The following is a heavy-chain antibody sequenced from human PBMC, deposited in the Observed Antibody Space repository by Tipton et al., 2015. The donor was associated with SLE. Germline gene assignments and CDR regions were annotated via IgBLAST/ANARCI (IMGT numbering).Heavy chain of an antibody. J-gene: IGHJ3*01. D-gene: IGHD2-2*02. CDR2: ICGSCNNM. V-gene: IGHV3-11*05. CDR3: AKEIYTGSGAAFDV. CDR1: GFSFSDYY. Sequence: GSLRLSCAASGFSFSDYYMGWIRQAPGKGLEWVSYICGSCNNMKNADSVSGRFTISRDNAKNSLYLQMNSLSAEDTAVYYCAKEIYTGSGAAFDVWGQGTKVTVSS.